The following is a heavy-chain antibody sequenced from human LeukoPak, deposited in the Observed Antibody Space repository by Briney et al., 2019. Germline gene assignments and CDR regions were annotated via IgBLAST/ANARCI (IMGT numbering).Heavy chain of an antibody. CDR1: GGSFSGYY. V-gene: IGHV4-34*01. CDR2: INHSGST. J-gene: IGHJ4*02. Sequence: SETLSLTCAAYGGSFSGYYWSWIRQPPGKGLEWIGEINHSGSTNYNPSLKSRVTISVDTSKNQFSLKLSSVTAADTAVYYCARAGSYYDSSGYYYSRSKVDYWGQGTLVTVSS. D-gene: IGHD3-22*01. CDR3: ARAGSYYDSSGYYYSRSKVDY.